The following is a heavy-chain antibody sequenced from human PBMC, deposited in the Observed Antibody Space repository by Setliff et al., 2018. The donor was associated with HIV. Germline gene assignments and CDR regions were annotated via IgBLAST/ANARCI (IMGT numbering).Heavy chain of an antibody. D-gene: IGHD3-22*01. CDR1: GGSISSYY. CDR3: ARTTDSSGYYLISSYYYYCYMDV. CDR2: IYYSGST. J-gene: IGHJ6*03. Sequence: LSLTCTVSGGSISSYYWSWIRQPPGKGLEWIGYIYYSGSTNYNPSLKSRVTISVDTSKNQFSLKLSSVTAADTAVYYCARTTDSSGYYLISSYYYYCYMDVWGKGTTVTVSS. V-gene: IGHV4-59*01.